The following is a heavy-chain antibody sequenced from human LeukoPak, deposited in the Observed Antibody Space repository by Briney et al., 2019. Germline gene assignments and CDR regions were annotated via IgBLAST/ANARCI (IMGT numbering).Heavy chain of an antibody. CDR3: ARDRIAAAGGGTLDY. V-gene: IGHV1-18*01. CDR2: ISAYNGNT. CDR1: GGTFSSYA. Sequence: ASVKVSCKASGGTFSSYAISWVRQAPGQGLEWMGWISAYNGNTNYAQKLQGRVTMTTDTSTSTAYMELRSLRSDDTAVYYCARDRIAAAGGGTLDYWGQGTLVTVSS. D-gene: IGHD6-13*01. J-gene: IGHJ4*02.